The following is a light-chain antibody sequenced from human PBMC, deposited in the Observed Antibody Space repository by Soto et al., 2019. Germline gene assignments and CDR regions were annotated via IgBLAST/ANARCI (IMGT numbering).Light chain of an antibody. J-gene: IGKJ5*01. CDR2: TAS. CDR3: QQSYSPPPIT. CDR1: QSISSY. Sequence: DIQMTQSPSSLSASVGDRVTITCRASQSISSYLNWYQQKPGKAPKLLIYTASSLQSGVPSRFSGSGSGTDFTLTISSLQPEDFANYYCQQSYSPPPITFGQGTGLDIX. V-gene: IGKV1-39*01.